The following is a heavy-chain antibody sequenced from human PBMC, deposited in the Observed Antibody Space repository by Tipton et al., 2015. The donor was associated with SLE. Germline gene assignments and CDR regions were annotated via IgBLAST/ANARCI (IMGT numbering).Heavy chain of an antibody. Sequence: TLSLTCAVYGGSFSGYYWSWIRRPPGKGLEWIGEINHSGSTNYNPSLKSRVTISVDTSKNQFSLKLSSVTAADTAVYYCARGGYTYAIRAFDIWGQGTLVTVSS. CDR3: ARGGYTYAIRAFDI. D-gene: IGHD5-18*01. V-gene: IGHV4-34*01. J-gene: IGHJ3*02. CDR1: GGSFSGYY. CDR2: INHSGST.